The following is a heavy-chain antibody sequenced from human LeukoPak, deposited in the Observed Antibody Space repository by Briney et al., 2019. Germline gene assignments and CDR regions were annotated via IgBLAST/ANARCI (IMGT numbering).Heavy chain of an antibody. V-gene: IGHV3-23*01. CDR1: GFTFSDYA. CDR2: ITSGGVTT. J-gene: IGHJ4*02. D-gene: IGHD2-15*01. Sequence: PGGSLRLSCAASGFTFSDYAMTWVRQAPGKGLEWVSAITSGGVTTFYADSVKGRSTISRDNSKNTLYLQLNSLRAEDTALYFCARDSPSRRGASCLLSEYWGQGTLVTVSS. CDR3: ARDSPSRRGASCLLSEY.